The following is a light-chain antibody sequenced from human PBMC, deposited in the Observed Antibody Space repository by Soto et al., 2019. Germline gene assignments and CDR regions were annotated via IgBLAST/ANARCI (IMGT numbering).Light chain of an antibody. V-gene: IGKV1-5*03. CDR1: QSISSW. CDR3: QHYNVYPWT. Sequence: DIQVNMSRSLVSAAGGERISLCCRASQSISSWLAGYQQKPGKAPKLLIYGASSLQSGVPSRFSGSGSGTEFTLSISSLQPDDFATYYCQHYNVYPWTFGQGTKVDIK. CDR2: GAS. J-gene: IGKJ1*01.